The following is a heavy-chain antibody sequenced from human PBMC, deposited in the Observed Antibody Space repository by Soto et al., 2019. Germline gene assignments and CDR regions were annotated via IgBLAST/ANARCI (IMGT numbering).Heavy chain of an antibody. CDR3: ARSIVVVTAADY. CDR2: IYPGGVNI. CDR1: GYSFTSHY. D-gene: IGHD2-21*02. J-gene: IGHJ4*02. Sequence: GASVKVSCKAIGYSFTSHYMHWVRQAPGQGLEWMGTIYPGGVNIGYAQKFKGRVTMTKDTSTSTAYMELSSLRSEDTAVYYCARSIVVVTAADYWGQGTLVTVSS. V-gene: IGHV1-46*01.